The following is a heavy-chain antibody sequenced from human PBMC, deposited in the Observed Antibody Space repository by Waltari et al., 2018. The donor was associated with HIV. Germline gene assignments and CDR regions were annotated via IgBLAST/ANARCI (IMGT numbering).Heavy chain of an antibody. D-gene: IGHD6-19*01. V-gene: IGHV6-1*01. Sequence: QGQLQQSGPGLVKPSQTLSLTCVISGDSVSSNSAAWNWIRQSPSRGLEWLGRSYYRSSWYNEYSVSVKSRITINQDTSKNQFSLQLKSVTPEDTAVYYCVRGGQWLNWFGPWGPGTLVTVSS. CDR2: SYYRSSWYN. CDR3: VRGGQWLNWFGP. J-gene: IGHJ5*02. CDR1: GDSVSSNSAA.